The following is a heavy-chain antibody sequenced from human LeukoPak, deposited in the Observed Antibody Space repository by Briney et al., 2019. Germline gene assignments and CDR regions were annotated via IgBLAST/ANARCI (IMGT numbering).Heavy chain of an antibody. J-gene: IGHJ4*02. CDR2: INPNSGGT. V-gene: IGHV1-2*02. CDR1: GYTFTGYY. Sequence: ASLKVSCKASGYTFTGYYIHWVRQTPGQGLEWMGWINPNSGGTNYAQKFQGRVTMTRDTSISTAYMELSRLRSDDTAVYYCARDHATGGPLPDYWGQGTLVTVSS. D-gene: IGHD2-8*02. CDR3: ARDHATGGPLPDY.